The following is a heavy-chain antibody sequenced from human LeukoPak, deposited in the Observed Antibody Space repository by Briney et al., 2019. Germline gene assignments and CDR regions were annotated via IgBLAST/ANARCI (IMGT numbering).Heavy chain of an antibody. J-gene: IGHJ4*02. D-gene: IGHD6-19*01. Sequence: GSLILSCAASGFTFSSYAMHWVRQAPGKGLEWVAVISYDGSNKYYADSVKGRFTISRDNSKNTLYLQMNSLRAEDTAAYYCARDDKRQWLVPYYFDYWGQGTLVTVSS. CDR2: ISYDGSNK. CDR3: ARDDKRQWLVPYYFDY. CDR1: GFTFSSYA. V-gene: IGHV3-30*04.